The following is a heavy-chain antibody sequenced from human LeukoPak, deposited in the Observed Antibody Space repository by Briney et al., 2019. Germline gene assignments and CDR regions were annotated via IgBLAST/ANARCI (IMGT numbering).Heavy chain of an antibody. V-gene: IGHV3-30-3*01. CDR1: GFTFSSYA. J-gene: IGHJ5*02. CDR3: ARVASIAARPAWFDP. Sequence: GGSLRLSCAASGFTFSSYAMHWVRQAPGKGLEWVAVISYDGSNKYYADSVKGRFTISRDNSKNTLYLQMNSLRAEDTAVYYCARVASIAARPAWFDPWGQGTLVTVSS. D-gene: IGHD6-6*01. CDR2: ISYDGSNK.